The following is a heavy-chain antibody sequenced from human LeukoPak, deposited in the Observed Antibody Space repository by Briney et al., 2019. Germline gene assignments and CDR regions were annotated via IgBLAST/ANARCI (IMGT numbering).Heavy chain of an antibody. V-gene: IGHV4-39*01. CDR3: ARQGYSSSSGGQFFYGMDV. J-gene: IGHJ6*02. D-gene: IGHD6-6*01. Sequence: SETLSLTCTVSGDSIRSSSYYWGWIRQPPGKGLEWIGSIYYSGITYDNPSLKSRVTISVDTSKNQFSLKLSSVTAADTAVYYCARQGYSSSSGGQFFYGMDVWGQGTTVTVSS. CDR2: IYYSGIT. CDR1: GDSIRSSSYY.